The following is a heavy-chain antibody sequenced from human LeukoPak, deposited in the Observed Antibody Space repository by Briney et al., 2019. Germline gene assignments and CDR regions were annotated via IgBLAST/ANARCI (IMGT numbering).Heavy chain of an antibody. V-gene: IGHV3-7*01. CDR2: IKQDGSEQ. Sequence: GGSLRLSCAASGFTFSSYWMTWVRQAPGKGLEWVANIKQDGSEQYYVDSVKGRFTISRDNAKNSLYLQMNNLRAEDTAVYYCARVSSSISCFGLDYWGQGILVTVSS. J-gene: IGHJ4*02. CDR3: ARVSSSISCFGLDY. D-gene: IGHD2-2*01. CDR1: GFTFSSYW.